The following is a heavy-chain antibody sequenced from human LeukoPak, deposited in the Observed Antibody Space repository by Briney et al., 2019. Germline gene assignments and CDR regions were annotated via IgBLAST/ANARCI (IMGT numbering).Heavy chain of an antibody. D-gene: IGHD4-4*01. CDR2: IWYDGSNK. V-gene: IGHV3-33*01. CDR1: GFTFSNYD. Sequence: GGSLRLSCAASGFTFSNYDMLWVRQAPGKGLEWVADIWYDGSNKYYADSVKGRLTISRDNSKNTLYLQMRNLSAEDAAMYFCTRGDDNSNYDWVDPWGQGTLVTVSS. CDR3: TRGDDNSNYDWVDP. J-gene: IGHJ5*02.